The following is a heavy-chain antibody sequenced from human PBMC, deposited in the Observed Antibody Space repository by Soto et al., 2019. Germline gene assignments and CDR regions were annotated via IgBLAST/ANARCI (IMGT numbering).Heavy chain of an antibody. J-gene: IGHJ6*02. CDR2: MNPNSGNT. CDR1: GYTFTSYD. V-gene: IGHV1-8*01. CDR3: ARWTNLELLHYYYCGMDV. D-gene: IGHD1-7*01. Sequence: ASVKVSCKASGYTFTSYDINWVRQATGQGLEWMGWMNPNSGNTGYAQKFQGRVTMTRNTSISTAYMELSSLRSEDTAVYYCARWTNLELLHYYYCGMDVWGQGTTVTVSS.